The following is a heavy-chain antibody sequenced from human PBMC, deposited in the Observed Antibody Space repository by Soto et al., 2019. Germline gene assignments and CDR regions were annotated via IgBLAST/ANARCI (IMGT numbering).Heavy chain of an antibody. J-gene: IGHJ4*02. CDR3: AKRPRALLTFDY. CDR2: ISDSGGTS. CDR1: GFIFSNYF. D-gene: IGHD1-26*01. Sequence: GRSLRLSCTASGFIFSNYFMSWVRQAPGKGLEWVSSISDSGGTSYYADFVKGRFTISRDNSKNTLYLQMNSLRAEDTAIYYCAKRPRALLTFDYWGQGTLVTVSS. V-gene: IGHV3-23*01.